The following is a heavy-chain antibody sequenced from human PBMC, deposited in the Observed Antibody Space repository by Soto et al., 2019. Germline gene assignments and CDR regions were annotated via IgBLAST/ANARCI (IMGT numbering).Heavy chain of an antibody. CDR3: AREVNSSPARGPNWFDP. D-gene: IGHD6-13*01. V-gene: IGHV4-4*02. CDR2: TYHSGTT. CDR1: GDSINNSHW. J-gene: IGHJ5*02. Sequence: QVQLQESCPGLVQPSGTLSLTCAVSGDSINNSHWWSWVRQTPGKGLELIGETYHSGTTNYNPSLKTRVTISIDKSKNQFSLKMNSVTAADTAVYYCAREVNSSPARGPNWFDPWGQGTLVTVSS.